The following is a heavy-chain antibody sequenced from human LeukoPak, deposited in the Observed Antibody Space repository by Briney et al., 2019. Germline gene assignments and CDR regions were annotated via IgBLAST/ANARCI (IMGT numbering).Heavy chain of an antibody. Sequence: SVKVSCKASGNSISNYAVSWVRQAPEQGFEWMGGIIPIFGTADYAQKFQGRVTITADQSTSTTYMALSSLKSEDTATYYCTTRACHAGGCSSSFYYYYGLHFWGQGTTVSVSS. V-gene: IGHV1-69*13. CDR3: TTRACHAGGCSSSFYYYYGLHF. D-gene: IGHD3-16*01. CDR2: IIPIFGTA. CDR1: GNSISNYA. J-gene: IGHJ6*02.